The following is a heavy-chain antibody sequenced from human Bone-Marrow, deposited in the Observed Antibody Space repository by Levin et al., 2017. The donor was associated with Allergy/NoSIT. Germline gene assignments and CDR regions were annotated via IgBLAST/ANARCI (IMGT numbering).Heavy chain of an antibody. CDR3: AKSGDYVGSGSCGVFDY. V-gene: IGHV3-23*01. CDR1: GFRFSSFA. Sequence: GGSLRLSCAVSGFRFSSFALSWVRQAPGKGLEWVSGISGGGEITYYADSVKGRFTISRDNSKNTLFVQMNSLRAEDTAVYYCAKSGDYVGSGSCGVFDYWGQGTLVTVSS. CDR2: ISGGGEIT. D-gene: IGHD3-10*01. J-gene: IGHJ4*02.